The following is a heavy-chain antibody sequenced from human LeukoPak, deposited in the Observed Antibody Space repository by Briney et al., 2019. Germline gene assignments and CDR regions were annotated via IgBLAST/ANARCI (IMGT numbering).Heavy chain of an antibody. J-gene: IGHJ4*02. CDR2: ISSDSRYI. D-gene: IGHD3-10*01. CDR3: ARDGLGSYDY. V-gene: IGHV3-21*01. CDR1: GFTFSTYT. Sequence: PGGSLRLSCAASGFTFSTYTINWVRQAPGKGLEWVASISSDSRYIYYADPVKGRFTISRDNAKNSVYLQMNSLRGEDTAVYYCARDGLGSYDYWGQGTLVTVSS.